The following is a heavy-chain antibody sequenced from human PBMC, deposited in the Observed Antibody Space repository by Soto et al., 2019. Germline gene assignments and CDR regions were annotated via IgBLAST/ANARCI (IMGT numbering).Heavy chain of an antibody. D-gene: IGHD3-22*01. CDR1: GFTFSNAW. Sequence: EVQLVESGGGLVKPGGSLRLSCAASGFTFSNAWMNWVRQAPGKGLEWVGRIKSKTDGGTTDYAAPVKGRFTISRDDSKNTLYLQMNSLKTEDTAVYYCTTDTYYYDSSGAYYYGMDVWGQGTTVTVSS. J-gene: IGHJ6*02. CDR3: TTDTYYYDSSGAYYYGMDV. V-gene: IGHV3-15*07. CDR2: IKSKTDGGTT.